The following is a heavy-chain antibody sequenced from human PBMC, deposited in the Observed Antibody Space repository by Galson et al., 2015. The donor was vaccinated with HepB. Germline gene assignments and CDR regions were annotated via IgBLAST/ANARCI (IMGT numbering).Heavy chain of an antibody. CDR2: IWYDGSNK. D-gene: IGHD4-11*01. CDR1: GFTFSSYG. V-gene: IGHV3-33*01. CDR3: ARAGNYGRKGALYYYYGMDV. Sequence: SLRLSCAASGFTFSSYGMHWVRQAPGKGLEWVAVIWYDGSNKYYADSVKGRFTISRDNSKNTLYLQMNSLRAEDTAVYYCARAGNYGRKGALYYYYGMDVWGQGTTLTVSS. J-gene: IGHJ6*02.